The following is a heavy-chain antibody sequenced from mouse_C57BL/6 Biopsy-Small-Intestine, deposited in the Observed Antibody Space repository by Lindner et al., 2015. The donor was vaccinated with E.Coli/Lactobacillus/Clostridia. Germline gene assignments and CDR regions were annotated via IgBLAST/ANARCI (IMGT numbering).Heavy chain of an antibody. J-gene: IGHJ4*01. CDR1: GFSLTKYG. CDR3: ASGVHYGMDY. CDR2: IWSDGTT. V-gene: IGHV2-6*03. Sequence: VQLQESGPGLVAPSQSLSITCTVSGFSLTKYGVRWVRQPPGKGLEWLILIWSDGTTTYNSALKSRLSISKDNSKSQVFLKMNSLQTDDTAMYYCASGVHYGMDYWGQGTSVTVSS.